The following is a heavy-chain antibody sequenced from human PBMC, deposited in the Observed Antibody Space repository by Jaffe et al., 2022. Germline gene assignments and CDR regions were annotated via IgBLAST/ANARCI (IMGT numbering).Heavy chain of an antibody. CDR3: ARGVLYGDYEGLDY. D-gene: IGHD4-17*01. J-gene: IGHJ4*02. CDR2: IGTAGDT. Sequence: EVQLVESGGGLVQPGGSLRLSCAASGFTFSSYDMHWVRQATGKGLEWVSAIGTAGDTYYPGSVKGRFTISRENAKNSLYLQMNSLRAGDTAVYYCARGVLYGDYEGLDYWGQGTLVTVSS. CDR1: GFTFSSYD. V-gene: IGHV3-13*01.